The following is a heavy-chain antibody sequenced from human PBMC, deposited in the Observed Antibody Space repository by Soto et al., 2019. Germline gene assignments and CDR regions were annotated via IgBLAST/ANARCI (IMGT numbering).Heavy chain of an antibody. J-gene: IGHJ6*02. D-gene: IGHD3-10*01. CDR2: IYNGGST. V-gene: IGHV3-53*04. CDR1: GFTVSSNY. Sequence: EVQLVESGGGLVQPGGSLRLSCAASGFTVSSNYMTWVRQAPGKGLEWVSVIYNGGSTDYADSVKGRFTISRHNSKNTRYLQMNGLRAEDTAVYYCARDSVTVVRGAFNYGMDVWGQGTTVTVSS. CDR3: ARDSVTVVRGAFNYGMDV.